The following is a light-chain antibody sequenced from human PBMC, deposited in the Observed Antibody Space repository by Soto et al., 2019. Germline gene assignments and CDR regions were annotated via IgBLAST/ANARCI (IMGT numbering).Light chain of an antibody. CDR1: GSDIGAYNY. J-gene: IGLJ1*01. V-gene: IGLV2-14*01. Sequence: QSVLTQPASVSGSPGQSITISCTGSGSDIGAYNYVSWYQQHPGKAPKLLIHGVTRRPSGVSSRFSASKSAYTASLTISGLQAEDEADYYCSSYTSSSTLVFGTGTKVTVL. CDR3: SSYTSSSTLV. CDR2: GVT.